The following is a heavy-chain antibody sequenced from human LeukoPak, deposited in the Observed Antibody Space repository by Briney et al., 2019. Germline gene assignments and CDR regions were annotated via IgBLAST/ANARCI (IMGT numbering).Heavy chain of an antibody. CDR3: ATDQEFYFDY. CDR2: INHSGST. V-gene: IGHV4-34*01. Sequence: SETLSLTCAVYGGSFSGYYWSWIRQPPGKGLEWIGEINHSGSTNYNPSLKSRVTISVDTSKNQLSLKLTSATAADTAVYYCATDQEFYFDYWGQGTLVTVSS. CDR1: GGSFSGYY. J-gene: IGHJ4*02.